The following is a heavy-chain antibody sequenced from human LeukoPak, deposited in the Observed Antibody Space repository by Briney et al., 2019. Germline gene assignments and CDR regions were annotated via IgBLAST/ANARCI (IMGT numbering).Heavy chain of an antibody. Sequence: GGSLRLSCAASGFTFSSYSMNWVRQAPGKGLEWVSYISSSSSTIYYADSVKGRFTISRDNAKNSLYLQMNSLRAEDTAVYYCARDPAMQIWFSAHYFDYWGQGTLVTVSS. D-gene: IGHD5-18*01. CDR2: ISSSSSTI. CDR3: ARDPAMQIWFSAHYFDY. CDR1: GFTFSSYS. V-gene: IGHV3-48*01. J-gene: IGHJ4*02.